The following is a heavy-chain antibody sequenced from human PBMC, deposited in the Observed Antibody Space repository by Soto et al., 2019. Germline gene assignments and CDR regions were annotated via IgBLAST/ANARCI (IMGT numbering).Heavy chain of an antibody. CDR2: IYWDNDK. CDR3: AHINCVLRGVAYYHTGMDV. CDR1: GFSLTTRGVG. V-gene: IGHV2-5*02. Sequence: QITLKESGPTLVRPTQTLTLTCSFSGFSLTTRGVGVSWIRQPPGKALEWLALIYWDNDKRYSPSLKDRLTITKDTSKNQVVLTMTNVDPVDTATYSCAHINCVLRGVAYYHTGMDVWGPGTTVTVSS. D-gene: IGHD3-10*01. J-gene: IGHJ6*02.